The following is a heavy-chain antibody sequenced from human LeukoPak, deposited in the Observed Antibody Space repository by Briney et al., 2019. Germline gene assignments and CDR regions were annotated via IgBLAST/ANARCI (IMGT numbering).Heavy chain of an antibody. J-gene: IGHJ4*02. CDR2: IRYDGGNK. V-gene: IGHV3-30*02. Sequence: GGSLRLSCAASGFTFSSYGMHWVRQAPGKGLEWVAFIRYDGGNKYYADSVKGRFTISRDNSKNTLYLQMNSLRAEDAAVYYCAKDPVSEVLPAALTFDYWGQGTLVTVSS. CDR1: GFTFSSYG. D-gene: IGHD2-2*01. CDR3: AKDPVSEVLPAALTFDY.